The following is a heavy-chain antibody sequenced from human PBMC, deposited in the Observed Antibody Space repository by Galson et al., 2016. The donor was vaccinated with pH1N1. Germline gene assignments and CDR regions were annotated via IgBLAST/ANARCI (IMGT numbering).Heavy chain of an antibody. CDR1: GGSISSYY. CDR3: ARTDYDVEGYFGMDV. CDR2: IDNTGGT. J-gene: IGHJ6*02. Sequence: ETLSLTCSVSGGSISSYYWIWIRQAPRKGLEWIGYIDNTGGTNYNPSLKSRVTISVHTSKNQVSLKLSSVTAADTAVYYCARTDYDVEGYFGMDVWGQGTTVTVSS. D-gene: IGHD3-3*01. V-gene: IGHV4-59*01.